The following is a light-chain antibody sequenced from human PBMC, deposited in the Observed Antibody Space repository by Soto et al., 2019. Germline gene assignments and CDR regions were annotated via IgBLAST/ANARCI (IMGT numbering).Light chain of an antibody. CDR2: AAS. CDR3: QQDYT. V-gene: IGKV1-39*01. CDR1: QSVNLY. Sequence: DIRMTQSPSSLSAAVGDRVTITCRTSQSVNLYLNWYQHKPGEAPKLLISAASDLQTGVPSRFTGSGSGTDFTLTISSLQPEDSATYYCQQDYTFGQGTKLEIK. J-gene: IGKJ2*01.